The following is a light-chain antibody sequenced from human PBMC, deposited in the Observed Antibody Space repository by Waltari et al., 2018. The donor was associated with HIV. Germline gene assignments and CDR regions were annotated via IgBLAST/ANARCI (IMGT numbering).Light chain of an antibody. J-gene: IGLJ3*02. CDR2: GNT. CDR1: SSNIGTHYD. CDR3: QYYDNTVNGWV. Sequence: QSVLTQPPSVSGAPGQNVTVSCTGSSSNIGTHYDVHWYQFLPGEVPTLLIYGNTIRPAGVPGRFSGSSSGTSAALAITGLQPADEADYYCQYYDNTVNGWVFGGGTRVTV. V-gene: IGLV1-40*01.